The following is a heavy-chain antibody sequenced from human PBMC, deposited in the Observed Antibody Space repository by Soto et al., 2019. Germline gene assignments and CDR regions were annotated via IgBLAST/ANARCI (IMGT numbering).Heavy chain of an antibody. CDR3: ASSSLDDMDA. CDR1: GGSLSRWYYY. V-gene: IGHV4-30-4*01. J-gene: IGHJ6*02. Sequence: PPETLPPTYSVSGGSLSRWYYYWSWIRQPPGKGLEWVGNIYYSGNTYYNPSLKSRLIISINTSKNQFSLKLGSVTAADTAMDYCASSSLDDMDAGGQG. CDR2: IYYSGNT.